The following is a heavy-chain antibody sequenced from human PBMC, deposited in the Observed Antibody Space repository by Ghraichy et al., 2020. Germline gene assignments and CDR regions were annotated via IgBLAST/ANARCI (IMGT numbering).Heavy chain of an antibody. CDR3: AKDPGGWYGPYD. D-gene: IGHD6-19*01. V-gene: IGHV3-23*01. Sequence: GESLNISCAASGFTFSSYAMSWVRQAPGKGLEWVSAISGSGGSTYYADSVKGRFTISRDNSKNTLYLQMNSLRAEDTAVYYCAKDPGGWYGPYDWGQGTLSPSPQ. J-gene: IGHJ4*02. CDR1: GFTFSSYA. CDR2: ISGSGGST.